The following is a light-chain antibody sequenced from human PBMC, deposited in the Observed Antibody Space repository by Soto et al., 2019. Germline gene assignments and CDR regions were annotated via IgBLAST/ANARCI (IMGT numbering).Light chain of an antibody. CDR2: AAS. J-gene: IGKJ4*01. CDR3: MQSLQTPLT. CDR1: QGISSY. V-gene: IGKV1-9*01. Sequence: IQLTQSPSSLSASVGDRVTITCRASQGISSYLAWYQQKPGKAPKLLIYAASTLQSGVPSRFSGSRSGPDFTLKISRVEAEDVGVYYCMQSLQTPLTFGGGTKVDIK.